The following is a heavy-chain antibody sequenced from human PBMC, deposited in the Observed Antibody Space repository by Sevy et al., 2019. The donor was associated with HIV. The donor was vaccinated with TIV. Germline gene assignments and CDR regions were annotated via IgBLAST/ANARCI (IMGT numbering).Heavy chain of an antibody. Sequence: GGSLRLSCKVSGFTFSTYAFHWIRQAPGKGLEWVSSISRSSTVYYADSVRGRFTISRDNVKNSLFLEMNSLRDEDTAVYYCAREAYYYDSREENWFDPWGQGTLVTVSS. CDR2: ISRSSTV. CDR3: AREAYYYDSREENWFDP. CDR1: GFTFSTYA. J-gene: IGHJ5*02. V-gene: IGHV3-48*02. D-gene: IGHD3-22*01.